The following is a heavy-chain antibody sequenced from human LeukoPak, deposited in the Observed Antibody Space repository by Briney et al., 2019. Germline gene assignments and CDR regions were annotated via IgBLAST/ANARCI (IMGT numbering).Heavy chain of an antibody. CDR2: ISWNSGNI. Sequence: PGGSLRLSCAASGFTFGDYAMHWVRQAPGKGLEWVSGISWNSGNIGYADSLKGRSTISRDNAKKSLYMQMNSLRPEDTALYYCANLHGDYRDYWGQGTLVTVSS. J-gene: IGHJ4*02. CDR3: ANLHGDYRDY. D-gene: IGHD4-17*01. CDR1: GFTFGDYA. V-gene: IGHV3-9*01.